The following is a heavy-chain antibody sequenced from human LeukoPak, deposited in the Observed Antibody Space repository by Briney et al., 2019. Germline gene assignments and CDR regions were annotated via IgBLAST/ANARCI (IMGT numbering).Heavy chain of an antibody. V-gene: IGHV4-38-2*02. J-gene: IGHJ4*02. CDR3: ARTNWNPGDY. Sequence: SEALSLTCTVSGFSTSTNYYWGWTRQPPGRGLEWIGSIHHSGNTYHNPSLRSRVIMSIDTSKNQFSLRLSSVTAADTAVYFCARTNWNPGDYWGQGMLVTVSS. CDR1: GFSTSTNYY. D-gene: IGHD1-1*01. CDR2: IHHSGNT.